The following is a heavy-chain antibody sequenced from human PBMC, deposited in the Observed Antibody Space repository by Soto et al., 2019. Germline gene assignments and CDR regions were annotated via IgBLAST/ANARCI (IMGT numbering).Heavy chain of an antibody. V-gene: IGHV3-21*01. CDR2: MSRSSRYI. J-gene: IGHJ4*02. CDR1: GFTLNSYS. Sequence: VGSLRLSFAASGFTLNSYSMNWVRQAPGQGLEWVSSMSRSSRYIYYADSVKGRFTISRDNARNSVYLQMNSLRAEDKAVYYCARDEGVAATLANYLDYWGQGTLVTVSS. D-gene: IGHD2-15*01. CDR3: ARDEGVAATLANYLDY.